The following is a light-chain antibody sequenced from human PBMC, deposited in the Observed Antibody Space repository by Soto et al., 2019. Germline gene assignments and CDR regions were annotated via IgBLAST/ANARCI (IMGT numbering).Light chain of an antibody. CDR1: SGHSYYG. V-gene: IGLV4-69*01. J-gene: IGLJ2*01. Sequence: QLVLTQSPSASASLGASVKLTCTLSSGHSYYGIAWHQQQPDKGPRYLMKLNRDGSHNKGDGIPGLFSGSSSGAERYLTITSLPADEDADYCCQTWATGVVFGGGTKLTVL. CDR2: LNRDGSH. CDR3: QTWATGVV.